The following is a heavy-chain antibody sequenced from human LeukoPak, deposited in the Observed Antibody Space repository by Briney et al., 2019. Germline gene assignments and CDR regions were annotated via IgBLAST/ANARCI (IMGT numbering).Heavy chain of an antibody. D-gene: IGHD6-19*01. Sequence: PGGSLRLSCAASRFTLSDYWMSWVRQAPGKGLEWVANIKQDGSEKYYVDPVKGRFTISRDNAKNSLSLQMNSLRAEDTAVYYCARQRGSGCLDYWGQGTLVTVSS. CDR1: RFTLSDYW. CDR3: ARQRGSGCLDY. J-gene: IGHJ4*02. CDR2: IKQDGSEK. V-gene: IGHV3-7*01.